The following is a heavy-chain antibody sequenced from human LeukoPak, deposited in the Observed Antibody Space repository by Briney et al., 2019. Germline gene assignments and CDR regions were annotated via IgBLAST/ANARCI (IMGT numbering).Heavy chain of an antibody. D-gene: IGHD3-22*01. CDR3: ARSHYYDSSGWHN. CDR1: GGSISSYY. V-gene: IGHV4-4*07. CDR2: IYTSGST. Sequence: PSETLSITCTVSGGSISSYYWSWIRQPAGKGLECIGRIYTSGSTNYNPSLKSRVTMSVDTSKNQFSLKLSSVTAADTAVYYCARSHYYDSSGWHNWGQGTLVTVSS. J-gene: IGHJ4*02.